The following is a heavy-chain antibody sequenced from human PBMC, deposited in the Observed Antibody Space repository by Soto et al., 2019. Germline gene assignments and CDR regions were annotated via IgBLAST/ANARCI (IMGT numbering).Heavy chain of an antibody. CDR3: EKGGPSIMYYYGMDV. V-gene: IGHV3-23*01. CDR2: ISGSGGST. D-gene: IGHD3-16*01. Sequence: VGSLRLSCAASGFTFSSYAMSWVRQAPGKGLEWVSAISGSGGSTYYADSVKGRITISRDNDKNTLYLQMNSLRAEDTAVYYCEKGGPSIMYYYGMDVCGQRTTVTVSS. CDR1: GFTFSSYA. J-gene: IGHJ6*02.